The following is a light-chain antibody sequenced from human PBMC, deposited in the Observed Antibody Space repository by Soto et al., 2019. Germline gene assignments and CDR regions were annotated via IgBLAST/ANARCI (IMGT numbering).Light chain of an antibody. CDR2: DIT. V-gene: IGLV1-40*01. CDR3: QSYDTSLSAYV. Sequence: QAVVTQPPSVSGAPGQRVTISCTGSSSDIGAGYHVHWYQQFPGTAPKLLIYDITNRPSGVPDRFSGSKSGTTASLAITGLQPEDEADYYCQSYDTSLSAYVFGSGTKLTVL. J-gene: IGLJ1*01. CDR1: SSDIGAGYH.